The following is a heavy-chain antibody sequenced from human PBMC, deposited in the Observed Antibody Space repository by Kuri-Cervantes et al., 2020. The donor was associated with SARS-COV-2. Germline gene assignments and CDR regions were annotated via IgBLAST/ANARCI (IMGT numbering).Heavy chain of an antibody. CDR3: TRGWRESNY. V-gene: IGHV3-21*01. Sequence: GESLKISCAASGFTFSSYSMNWVRQAPGKGLEWVSFISSSSSYIYYADSVKGRFTISRDNAKNTLYLQMSSLRSYDTAVYYCTRGWRESNYWGQGTLVTVSS. CDR1: GFTFSSYS. D-gene: IGHD3-10*01. J-gene: IGHJ4*02. CDR2: ISSSSSYI.